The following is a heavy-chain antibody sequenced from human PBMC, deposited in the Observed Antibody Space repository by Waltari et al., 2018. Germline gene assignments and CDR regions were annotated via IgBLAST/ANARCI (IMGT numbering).Heavy chain of an antibody. V-gene: IGHV1-2*06. CDR2: INPNSGGT. CDR1: GYTFTGYY. D-gene: IGHD1-26*01. CDR3: ARAGGSQRNYYGMDV. Sequence: QVQLVQSGAEVKKPGASVKVSCKASGYTFTGYYMHWVRQAPGQGLEWMVRINPNSGGTNDAQKFHVRVTMTRDTSISTAYMELSRLRSDDTAVYYCARAGGSQRNYYGMDVWGQGTTVTVSS. J-gene: IGHJ6*02.